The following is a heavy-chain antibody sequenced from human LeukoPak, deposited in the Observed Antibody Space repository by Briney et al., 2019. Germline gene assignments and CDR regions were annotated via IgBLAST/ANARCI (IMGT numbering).Heavy chain of an antibody. CDR1: GYTLTELS. D-gene: IGHD5-12*01. J-gene: IGHJ4*02. CDR3: ATVPVKPLHSAYDPFDY. V-gene: IGHV1-24*01. Sequence: ASVKVSCKVSGYTLTELSVHWVRQAPGKGLEWMGGSDPEDGETIYAQKFQGRVTMTEDTSTDTAYMELSSLRSEDTAVYYCATVPVKPLHSAYDPFDYWGQGTLVTVSS. CDR2: SDPEDGET.